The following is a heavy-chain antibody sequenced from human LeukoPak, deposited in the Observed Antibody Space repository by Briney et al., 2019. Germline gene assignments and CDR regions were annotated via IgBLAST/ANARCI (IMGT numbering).Heavy chain of an antibody. CDR3: ARDRSGFDP. Sequence: SETLSLTCTVSGGSVSSGSYYWSWIRQPPGKGLEWIGYIYYSGSTNYNPSLKSRVTISVDTSKNQFSLKLSSVTAADTAVYYCARDRSGFDPWGRGTLVTVSS. CDR2: IYYSGST. CDR1: GGSVSSGSYY. V-gene: IGHV4-61*01. J-gene: IGHJ5*02.